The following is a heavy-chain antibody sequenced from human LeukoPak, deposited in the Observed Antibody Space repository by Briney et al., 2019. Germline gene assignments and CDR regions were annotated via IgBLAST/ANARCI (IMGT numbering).Heavy chain of an antibody. CDR3: AREGGLGYCSSTSCYLFNY. Sequence: ASVKVSCKASGYTFTRYALHWVRQAPGQRLEWMGWISAGNGNTKDSQKFQGRVTITRDTSASTAYMELSSLRSEDTAVYYCAREGGLGYCSSTSCYLFNYWGQGTLVTVSS. CDR1: GYTFTRYA. D-gene: IGHD2-2*01. V-gene: IGHV1-3*01. CDR2: ISAGNGNT. J-gene: IGHJ4*02.